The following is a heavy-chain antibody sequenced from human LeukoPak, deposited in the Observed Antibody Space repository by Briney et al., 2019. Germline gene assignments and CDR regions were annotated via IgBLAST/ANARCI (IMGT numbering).Heavy chain of an antibody. V-gene: IGHV3-64*01. J-gene: IGHJ6*03. CDR1: GFTFSGSA. Sequence: GGSLRLSCAASGFTFSGSAMHWVRQAPGKGLEYVSAISSNGGSTYYANSVKGRFTISRDNSKNTLYLQMGSLRAEDMAVYYCARDGYIVVVPAASWADYYYMDVWGKGTTVTVSS. CDR2: ISSNGGST. CDR3: ARDGYIVVVPAASWADYYYMDV. D-gene: IGHD2-2*01.